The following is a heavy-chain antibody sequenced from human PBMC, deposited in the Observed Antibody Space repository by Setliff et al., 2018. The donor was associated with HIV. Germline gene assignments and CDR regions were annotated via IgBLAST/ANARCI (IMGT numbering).Heavy chain of an antibody. J-gene: IGHJ3*02. Sequence: SETLSLTCTVSGGSISSGSDYWSWIRQPAGKGLEWIGHIYPSGSTNYNPSLKSRVTISVDTSKNQFSLKLSSVTAADTAVYYCARSDSGYRSSWAPFDIWGRGTMVTVSS. D-gene: IGHD6-13*01. CDR3: ARSDSGYRSSWAPFDI. CDR2: IYPSGST. V-gene: IGHV4-61*09. CDR1: GGSISSGSDY.